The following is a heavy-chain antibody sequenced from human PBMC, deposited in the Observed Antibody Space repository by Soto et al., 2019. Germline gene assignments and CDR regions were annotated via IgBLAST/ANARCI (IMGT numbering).Heavy chain of an antibody. Sequence: GGSLRLSCAASGFTFSSYSMNWVRQAPGKGLEWVSYISSSSSTIYYADSVKGRFTISRDNAKNSLYLQMNSLRAEDTAVYYCARDCSSTSCYHDAFDIRGQGTMVTVSS. CDR2: ISSSSSTI. V-gene: IGHV3-48*01. CDR3: ARDCSSTSCYHDAFDI. D-gene: IGHD2-2*01. J-gene: IGHJ3*02. CDR1: GFTFSSYS.